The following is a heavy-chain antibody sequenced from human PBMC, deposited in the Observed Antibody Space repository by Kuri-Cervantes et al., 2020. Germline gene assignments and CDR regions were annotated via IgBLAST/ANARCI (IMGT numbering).Heavy chain of an antibody. V-gene: IGHV3-33*01. CDR3: AREPLIPTPPLDL. CDR2: IWYDGSNK. J-gene: IGHJ2*01. Sequence: GGSLRLSCAASGFTFGSYGMHWVRQAPGKGLEWVAVIWYDGSNKYYADSVKGRFTISRDNSKNTLYLQMNSLRAEDTAVYYCAREPLIPTPPLDLWGRGTLVTVSS. CDR1: GFTFGSYG. D-gene: IGHD2-2*01.